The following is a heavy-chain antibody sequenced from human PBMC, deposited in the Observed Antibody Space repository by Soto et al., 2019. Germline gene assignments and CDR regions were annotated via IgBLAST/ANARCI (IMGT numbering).Heavy chain of an antibody. Sequence: QVQLQQWGAGLLKPSATLSLTCAAYGGSFSGYYWSRIRQPPGKGLAWIGEINHSGSTNYNPSLKSRVTRSVDTSKNHVSLKLSSVTAADTAVYYCARMPTYIVVVPAASFDAFDIWGQGTMVTVSS. CDR3: ARMPTYIVVVPAASFDAFDI. CDR1: GGSFSGYY. CDR2: INHSGST. D-gene: IGHD2-2*01. J-gene: IGHJ3*02. V-gene: IGHV4-34*01.